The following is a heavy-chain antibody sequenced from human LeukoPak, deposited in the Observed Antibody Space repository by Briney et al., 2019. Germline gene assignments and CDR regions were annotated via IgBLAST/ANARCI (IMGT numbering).Heavy chain of an antibody. V-gene: IGHV3-30*03. CDR1: GFTFSSYG. CDR2: ISYDGSNK. J-gene: IGHJ5*02. D-gene: IGHD1-26*01. CDR3: ARDSRHPELPNWFDP. Sequence: GGSLRLSCAASGFTFSSYGMHWVRQAPGKGLEWVAVISYDGSNKYYADSVKGRFTISRDNSKNTLYLQMNSLRAEDTAVYYCARDSRHPELPNWFDPWGQGTLVTVSS.